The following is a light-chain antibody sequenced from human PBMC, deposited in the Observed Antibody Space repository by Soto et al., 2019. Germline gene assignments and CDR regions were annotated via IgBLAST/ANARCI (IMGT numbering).Light chain of an antibody. CDR3: QTWGTAEVV. CDR1: SAHSTYT. Sequence: QLVLTQSPSASASLGASVRLTCTLSSAHSTYTIAWPQQQPEKGPQYLMKVNNDGSHSKGDGIPDRFSGSSSGSDRSLIIARLQSEDAADYSCQTWGTAEVVFGGGTKLTVL. CDR2: VNNDGSH. V-gene: IGLV4-69*01. J-gene: IGLJ2*01.